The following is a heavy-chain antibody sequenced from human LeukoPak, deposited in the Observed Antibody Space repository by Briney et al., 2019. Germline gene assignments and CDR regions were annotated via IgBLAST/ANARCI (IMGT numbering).Heavy chain of an antibody. J-gene: IGHJ4*02. D-gene: IGHD4-17*01. CDR2: ITSSSSTI. V-gene: IGHV3-48*02. Sequence: GGSLRLSCAASGFTFSSYNMNWVRQAPGKGLEWVSYITSSSSTIYYADSVKGRFTISRDNAKNSLFLQMNSLRDEDTAGYYCARDMYYGDYEIDYWGQGTLVTVSS. CDR1: GFTFSSYN. CDR3: ARDMYYGDYEIDY.